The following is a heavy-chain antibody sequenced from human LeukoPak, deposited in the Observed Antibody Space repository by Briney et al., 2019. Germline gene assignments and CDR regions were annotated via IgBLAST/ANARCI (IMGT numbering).Heavy chain of an antibody. Sequence: PSETLSLTCAVYGGSFSGYYWSWIRQPPGKGLEWIGEINHSGSTNYNPSLKSRVTISVDTSKNQFSLKLSSVTAADTAVYYCARGGIAAQNYYYYGMDVWGQGTTVTVSS. D-gene: IGHD6-25*01. V-gene: IGHV4-34*01. CDR3: ARGGIAAQNYYYYGMDV. J-gene: IGHJ6*02. CDR1: GGSFSGYY. CDR2: INHSGST.